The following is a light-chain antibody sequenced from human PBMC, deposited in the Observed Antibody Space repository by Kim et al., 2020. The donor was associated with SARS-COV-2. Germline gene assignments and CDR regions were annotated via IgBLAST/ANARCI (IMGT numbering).Light chain of an antibody. V-gene: IGKV3-15*01. CDR2: GAS. CDR3: QQYNNWPST. Sequence: VSPGERATLSCRASQSVSSNVAWYQQRPGQAPRLLIYGASTRATRIPARCSGSGSGTEFTLTISSMQSEDFAVYYCQQYNNWPSTFGQGTKLDIK. CDR1: QSVSSN. J-gene: IGKJ1*01.